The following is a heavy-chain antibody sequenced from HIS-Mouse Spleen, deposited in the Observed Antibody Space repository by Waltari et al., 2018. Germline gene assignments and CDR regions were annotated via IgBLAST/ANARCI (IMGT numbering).Heavy chain of an antibody. D-gene: IGHD3-3*01. CDR2: ISYDGSNK. Sequence: GMHWVRQAPGKGLEWVAVISYDGSNKYYADSVKGRFTISRDNSKNTLYLQMNSLRAEDTAVYYCAKDRQDHPRITLDYWGQGTLVTVSS. CDR1: G. J-gene: IGHJ4*02. CDR3: AKDRQDHPRITLDY. V-gene: IGHV3-30*18.